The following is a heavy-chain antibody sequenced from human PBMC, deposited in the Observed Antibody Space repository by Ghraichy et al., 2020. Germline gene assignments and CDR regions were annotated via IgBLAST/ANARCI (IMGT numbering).Heavy chain of an antibody. CDR2: ISHSGNT. J-gene: IGHJ5*02. V-gene: IGHV4-34*01. CDR3: ARGRPIYCRCDSCGWFDP. CDR1: GGSFSGSY. Sequence: SETLSLTCAVYGGSFSGSYWSWIRQPPGEGLEWIGEISHSGNTNYNPSLKSRVTISIDTSKNQLSLKLRSVTAADTAVYYCARGRPIYCRCDSCGWFDPWGQGALVIVSS. D-gene: IGHD2-15*01.